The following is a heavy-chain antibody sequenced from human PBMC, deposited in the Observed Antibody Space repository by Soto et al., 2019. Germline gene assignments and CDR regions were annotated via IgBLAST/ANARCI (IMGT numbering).Heavy chain of an antibody. J-gene: IGHJ4*02. D-gene: IGHD3-22*01. CDR3: ARSKVVYYDSSEYYFDY. Sequence: GASVKVSCKASGGTFSSYAISWVRQAPGQGLEWMGGIIPIFGTANYAQKFQGRVTITADESTSTAYMELSSLRSEDTAVYYCARSKVVYYDSSEYYFDYWGQGTLVTVSS. CDR2: IIPIFGTA. CDR1: GGTFSSYA. V-gene: IGHV1-69*13.